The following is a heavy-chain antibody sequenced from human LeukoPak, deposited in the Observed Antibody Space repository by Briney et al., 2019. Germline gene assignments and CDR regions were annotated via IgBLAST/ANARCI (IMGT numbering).Heavy chain of an antibody. CDR1: GGSISSYY. J-gene: IGHJ4*02. V-gene: IGHV4-59*01. CDR3: ARAQAQTASSIGHSGYYFDY. Sequence: SETLSLTCTVSGGSISSYYWSWIRQPPGKGLEWIACISYSGSTKYNPSLKSRVTISVDTSKNQLSLKLSSVTAADTAVYYCARAQAQTASSIGHSGYYFDYWGQGTLVTVSS. D-gene: IGHD3/OR15-3a*01. CDR2: ISYSGST.